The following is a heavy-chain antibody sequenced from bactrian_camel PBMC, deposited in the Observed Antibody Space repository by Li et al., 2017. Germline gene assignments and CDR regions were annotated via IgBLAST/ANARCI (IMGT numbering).Heavy chain of an antibody. J-gene: IGHJ4*01. Sequence: HVQLVESGGGSVQAGGSLRLSCVVVGIADSSACYGWVRQAPGKGLEWVASIYSCGTSTYYTDSVKGRFTISRDNAKNTLYLQMNSLKTEDAAVYYAPPAGVATMNPTTGPGDPGHRL. CDR2: IYSCGTST. V-gene: IGHV3-2*01. D-gene: IGHD4*01. CDR1: GIADSSAC.